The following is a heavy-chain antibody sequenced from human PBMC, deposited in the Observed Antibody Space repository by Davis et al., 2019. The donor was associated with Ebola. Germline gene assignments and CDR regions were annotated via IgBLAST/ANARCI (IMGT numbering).Heavy chain of an antibody. V-gene: IGHV3-7*03. CDR3: ARDLPQYQLLFGWFDP. CDR2: IKQDGSEK. Sequence: GESLKISCAASGITFSSHWMSWVRQAPGKGLEWVANIKQDGSEKYYVDSVKGRFTISRDNAKNFMYLQMNSLSAEDTAVYYCARDLPQYQLLFGWFDPWGQGTLVTVSS. J-gene: IGHJ5*02. D-gene: IGHD2-2*01. CDR1: GITFSSHW.